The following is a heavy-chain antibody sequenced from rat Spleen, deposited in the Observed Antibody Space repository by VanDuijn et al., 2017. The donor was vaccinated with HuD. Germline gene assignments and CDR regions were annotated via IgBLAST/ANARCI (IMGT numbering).Heavy chain of an antibody. Sequence: EVQLVESGGGLVQPGRSLKLSCAASGFTFGDYWMTWIRQAPKKGLEWVATISYDGSSTYYRDSVKGRFTISRDNAESTLYLQMDSLRSEDTATYYCTRGGYFRHWGQGVMVTVSS. J-gene: IGHJ2*01. CDR3: TRGGYFRH. D-gene: IGHD2-5*01. CDR1: GFTFGDYW. V-gene: IGHV5-7*01. CDR2: ISYDGSST.